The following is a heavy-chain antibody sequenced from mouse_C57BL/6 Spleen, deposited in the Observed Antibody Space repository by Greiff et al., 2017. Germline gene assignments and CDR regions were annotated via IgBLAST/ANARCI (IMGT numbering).Heavy chain of an antibody. CDR1: GFTFSDYY. Sequence: EVQLVESEGGLVQPGSSMKLSCTASGFTFSDYYMAWVRQVPEKGLEWVANINYDGSSTYYLDSLKSRFIISRDNAKNILYLQMSSLKSEDTATYYCARDRRAGIFDYWGQGTTLTVSS. CDR2: INYDGSST. J-gene: IGHJ2*01. D-gene: IGHD3-3*01. V-gene: IGHV5-16*01. CDR3: ARDRRAGIFDY.